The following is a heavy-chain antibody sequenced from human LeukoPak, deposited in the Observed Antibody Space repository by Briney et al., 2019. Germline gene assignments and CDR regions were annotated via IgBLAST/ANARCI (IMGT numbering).Heavy chain of an antibody. Sequence: GGSLRLPCVDSGFTFSTYSMNWVRQAPGKGLEWVSYITRSSNTIHYAGSVKGRFTVSRDNAKNSLSLQMNSLRAEDTAVYYCARVYSSGYSLDYWGQGTLVTVSS. V-gene: IGHV3-48*04. CDR1: GFTFSTYS. CDR2: ITRSSNTI. CDR3: ARVYSSGYSLDY. J-gene: IGHJ4*02. D-gene: IGHD3-22*01.